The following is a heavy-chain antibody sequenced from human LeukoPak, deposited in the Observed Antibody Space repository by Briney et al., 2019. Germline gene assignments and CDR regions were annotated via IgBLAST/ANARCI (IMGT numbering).Heavy chain of an antibody. CDR1: GGSISSGSYY. CDR2: IYASGST. CDR3: ARGLTTGIDWFDP. Sequence: SESLSLTCTVSGGSISSGSYYWSWIWQPAGKGLEWIGRIYASGSTNYNPSLKSRVTISVDTSKNQFSLKLSSVTAADTAVYYCARGLTTGIDWFDPWGQGTLVTVSS. D-gene: IGHD4-17*01. J-gene: IGHJ5*02. V-gene: IGHV4-61*02.